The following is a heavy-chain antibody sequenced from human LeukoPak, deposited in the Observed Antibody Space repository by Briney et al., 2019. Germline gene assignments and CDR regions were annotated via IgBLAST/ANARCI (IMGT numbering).Heavy chain of an antibody. D-gene: IGHD1-26*01. CDR1: GFTFDRYT. CDR3: ARVGHSGSYYAY. Sequence: GESLRLSCAASGFTFDRYTIHWVRQAPGKGLEWVSLIGRRDNNRYYADSVRGRFTISRDNSKNSLYLQMNSLRAEDTAVYYCARVGHSGSYYAYWGQGTLVTVSS. V-gene: IGHV3-43*01. CDR2: IGRRDNNR. J-gene: IGHJ4*02.